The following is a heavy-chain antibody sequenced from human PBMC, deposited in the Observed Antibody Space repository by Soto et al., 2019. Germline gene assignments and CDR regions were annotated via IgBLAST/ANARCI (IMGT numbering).Heavy chain of an antibody. CDR3: ARQAYAVAEDYYYGMDV. Sequence: PGHSLTISSKVSVYSFTSYWIGWVRQMPGKGLEWMGIIYPGDSDTRYSPSFQGQVTISADKSISTAYLQLSSLKASDTALCYCARQAYAVAEDYYYGMDVWGQGARVTVCS. V-gene: IGHV5-51*01. CDR2: IYPGDSDT. J-gene: IGHJ6*01. CDR1: VYSFTSYW. D-gene: IGHD6-19*01.